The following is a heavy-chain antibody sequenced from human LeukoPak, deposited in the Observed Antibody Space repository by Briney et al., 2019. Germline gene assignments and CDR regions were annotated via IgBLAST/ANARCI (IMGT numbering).Heavy chain of an antibody. Sequence: GGSLRLSCAASGFTFSSYAMSWVRQAPGKGLEWVSAISGSGGSTYYADSVKGRFTISRDNSKNTLYLQMNSLRAEDTAVYYCATTLKVLRYFDWPPERRYGMDVWGQGTTVTVSS. D-gene: IGHD3-9*01. CDR2: ISGSGGST. J-gene: IGHJ6*02. CDR3: ATTLKVLRYFDWPPERRYGMDV. V-gene: IGHV3-23*01. CDR1: GFTFSSYA.